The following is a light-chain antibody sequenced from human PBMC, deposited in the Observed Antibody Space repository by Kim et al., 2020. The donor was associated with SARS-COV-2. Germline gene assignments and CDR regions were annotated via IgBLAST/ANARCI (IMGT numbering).Light chain of an antibody. CDR1: QSVATD. V-gene: IGKV3-11*01. CDR2: DAY. Sequence: LSPGERATLTCRASQSVATDLALYTQRPCQAPRLLIHDAYNRATGIPGRFSGSGSGTDFTLTISSLEPEDFAVYYCQQRGSWPLTFGGGTKVDIK. J-gene: IGKJ4*01. CDR3: QQRGSWPLT.